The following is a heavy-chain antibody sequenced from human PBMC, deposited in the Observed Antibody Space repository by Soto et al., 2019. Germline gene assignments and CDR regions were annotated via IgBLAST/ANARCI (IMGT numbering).Heavy chain of an antibody. CDR3: ARVHYDPHYYYYYGMDV. J-gene: IGHJ6*02. V-gene: IGHV4-30-4*01. CDR2: IYYSGST. D-gene: IGHD4-17*01. Sequence: SETLSLTCTVSGGSISSGDYYWSWIRQPPGKGLEWIGYIYYSGSTYYNPSLKSRVTISVDTSKNQFSLKLSSVTAADTAVYYCARVHYDPHYYYYYGMDVWGQGTTVTVSS. CDR1: GGSISSGDYY.